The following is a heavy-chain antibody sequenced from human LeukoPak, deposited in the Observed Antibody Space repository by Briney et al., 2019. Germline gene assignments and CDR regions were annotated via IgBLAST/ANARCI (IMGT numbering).Heavy chain of an antibody. D-gene: IGHD3-22*01. CDR3: ASPNPATSSYYYDSSGDFDY. CDR2: INSDGSST. J-gene: IGHJ4*02. V-gene: IGHV3-74*01. Sequence: PGGSLRLSCAASGFTFSNYWMHWVRQAPGKGLVWVSRINSDGSSTSYADSVKGRFTISRDNAKNTLYLQMNSLRAEDTAVYYCASPNPATSSYYYDSSGDFDYWGQGTLVTVSS. CDR1: GFTFSNYW.